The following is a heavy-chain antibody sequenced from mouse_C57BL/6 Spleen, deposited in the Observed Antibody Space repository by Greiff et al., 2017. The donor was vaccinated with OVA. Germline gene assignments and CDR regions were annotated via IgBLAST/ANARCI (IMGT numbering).Heavy chain of an antibody. J-gene: IGHJ3*01. D-gene: IGHD1-1*01. Sequence: VQLQHSGAELVRPGASVTLSCKASGYTFTDYYMHWVKQTPVHGLEWIGAIDPDTGGTPYNQKFKGKATLTADKSSSTAYMELRSLTSEDSAVYYCTRGNYGSSYGGWFAYWGQGTLVTVSA. CDR2: IDPDTGGT. CDR1: GYTFTDYY. V-gene: IGHV1-15*01. CDR3: TRGNYGSSYGGWFAY.